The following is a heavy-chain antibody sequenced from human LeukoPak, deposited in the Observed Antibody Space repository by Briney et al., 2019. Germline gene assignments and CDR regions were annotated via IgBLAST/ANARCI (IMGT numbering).Heavy chain of an antibody. CDR1: GYTFPTYN. CDR3: ARVLAYCTDSSCPGMDV. V-gene: IGHV1-46*01. CDR2: IDPNYGLA. D-gene: IGHD2-8*02. J-gene: IGHJ6*02. Sequence: GASVKLSCKASGYTFPTYNLNWVRQVPGRGLEWMGKIDPNYGLAYYAQKFQGRVTMTRDTSTSTVYMEVNSLTSDDTAVYYCARVLAYCTDSSCPGMDVWGQGTTVTVSS.